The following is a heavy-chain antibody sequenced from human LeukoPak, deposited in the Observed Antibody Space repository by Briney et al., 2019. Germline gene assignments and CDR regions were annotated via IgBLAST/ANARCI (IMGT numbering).Heavy chain of an antibody. V-gene: IGHV3-66*01. Sequence: GGSLRLSCAASGFLVNANHMNWVRQAPGKGLEWVSIIYSSDYIYYADSVKGRFTISRDNSKNTLYLQMNSLRVEDSAVYYCAKDPTHYRVWDDYESTVLSYWGQGTLVTVSS. CDR1: GFLVNANH. J-gene: IGHJ4*02. CDR3: AKDPTHYRVWDDYESTVLSY. CDR2: IYSSDYI. D-gene: IGHD3-22*01.